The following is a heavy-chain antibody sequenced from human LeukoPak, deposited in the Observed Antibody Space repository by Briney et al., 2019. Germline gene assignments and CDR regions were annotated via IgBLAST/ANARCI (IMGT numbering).Heavy chain of an antibody. CDR3: TSSIAVAGTHYFDY. CDR1: GFTFSNAW. Sequence: GGSLGLSCAAFGFTFSNAWLSWVRQAPGRGWEWVGRIKSKTDGGTTDYAAPVKGRFTISRDDSKNTLYLQMNSLKTEDTAVYYCTSSIAVAGTHYFDYWGQGTLVTVSS. J-gene: IGHJ4*02. V-gene: IGHV3-15*01. D-gene: IGHD6-19*01. CDR2: IKSKTDGGTT.